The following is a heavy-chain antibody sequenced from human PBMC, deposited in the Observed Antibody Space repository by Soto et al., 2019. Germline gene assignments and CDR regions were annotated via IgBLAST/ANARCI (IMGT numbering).Heavy chain of an antibody. CDR1: GGSISSYY. CDR2: IYYSGST. J-gene: IGHJ6*03. CDR3: ATSRPPITMVRPRYYYYYRDV. D-gene: IGHD3-10*01. Sequence: SETLSLTCTVSGGSISSYYWSWIRQPPGKGLEWIGYIYYSGSTNYNPSLKSRVTISVDTSKTQFSLKLSSVTAADTAVYYCATSRPPITMVRPRYYYYYRDVWGKGTTVTVSS. V-gene: IGHV4-59*01.